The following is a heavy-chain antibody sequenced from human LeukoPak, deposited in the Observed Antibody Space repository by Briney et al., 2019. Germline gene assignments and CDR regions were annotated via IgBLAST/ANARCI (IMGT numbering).Heavy chain of an antibody. Sequence: SETLSLTCTVSGGSITRGSFYRGWIRPPPGKGLEWIASVYYSGDTYYNPSLESQVTISVDTSRNQFSLKLNPVTAADTAVYYCARVSCSGGACPFGSWFDPWGQGTLVTVSS. CDR3: ARVSCSGGACPFGSWFDP. J-gene: IGHJ5*02. V-gene: IGHV4-39*01. CDR2: VYYSGDT. CDR1: GGSITRGSFY. D-gene: IGHD2-15*01.